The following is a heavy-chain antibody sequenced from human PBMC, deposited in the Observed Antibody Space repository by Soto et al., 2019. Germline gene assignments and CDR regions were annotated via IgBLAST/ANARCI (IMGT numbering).Heavy chain of an antibody. V-gene: IGHV3-23*01. CDR3: AKNQERELPRVIDF. J-gene: IGHJ4*02. CDR1: GLTFSNYA. D-gene: IGHD1-7*01. Sequence: GGSLRLSCATSGLTFSNYAISWVRQAPGGGLEWVSSMSGSSSTTYYADSVKGRFTISRDRSKNTLYLQMSSLRAEDTALYYCAKNQERELPRVIDFWGQGTLVTVSS. CDR2: MSGSSSTT.